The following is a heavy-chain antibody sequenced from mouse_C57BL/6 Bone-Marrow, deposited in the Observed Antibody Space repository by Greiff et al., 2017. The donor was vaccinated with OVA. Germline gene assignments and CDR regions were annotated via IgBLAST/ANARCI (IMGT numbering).Heavy chain of an antibody. Sequence: QVQLQQSGAELARPGASVKLSCKASGYTFTSSGISWVKQRTGQGLEWIGEIYPRSGNTYYNEKFKGQATLTADKSSSTAYMELRSLTSEDSAVYFCARSPYYGSSPYAMDYWGQGTSVTVAS. V-gene: IGHV1-81*01. D-gene: IGHD1-1*01. CDR1: GYTFTSSG. J-gene: IGHJ4*01. CDR2: IYPRSGNT. CDR3: ARSPYYGSSPYAMDY.